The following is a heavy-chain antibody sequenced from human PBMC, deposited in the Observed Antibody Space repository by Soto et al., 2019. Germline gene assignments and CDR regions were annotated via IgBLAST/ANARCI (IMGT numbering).Heavy chain of an antibody. Sequence: EVPLVESGGGLVQPGGSLKLSCAASGFPFSGSAMHWVRQASGKGLEWVGRIRSKPNNYATAYGASVKGRFTISRDDSKNMAYLQMTSLKIEDTAVYYCIGWSQWLRYDYWGQGTLVTVSS. CDR2: IRSKPNNYAT. V-gene: IGHV3-73*02. CDR3: IGWSQWLRYDY. CDR1: GFPFSGSA. D-gene: IGHD6-19*01. J-gene: IGHJ4*02.